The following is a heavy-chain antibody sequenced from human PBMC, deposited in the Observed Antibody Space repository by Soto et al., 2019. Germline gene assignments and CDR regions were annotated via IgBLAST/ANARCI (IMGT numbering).Heavy chain of an antibody. D-gene: IGHD3-22*01. CDR1: GYSFTSYW. CDR2: IYPGDSDT. J-gene: IGHJ3*02. Sequence: GESLKISCKGSGYSFTSYWIGWVRQMPGKGLEWMGIIYPGDSDTRYSPSFQGQVTISADKSISTAYLQWSSLKASDTAMYYCGSYDSSGTYADAFDIWGQGTMVPVSS. V-gene: IGHV5-51*01. CDR3: GSYDSSGTYADAFDI.